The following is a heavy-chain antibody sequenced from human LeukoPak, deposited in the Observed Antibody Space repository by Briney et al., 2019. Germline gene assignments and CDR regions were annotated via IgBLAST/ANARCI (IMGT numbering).Heavy chain of an antibody. CDR2: IYYSGST. Sequence: ASETLSLTCTVSGGSISSSSYYWGWIRQPPGKGLEWIGSIYYSGSTYYNPSLKSRVTISVDTSKNQFSLKLSSVTAADTAVYYCARGGGAIDYWGQGTLVTVSS. CDR3: ARGGGAIDY. CDR1: GGSISSSSYY. D-gene: IGHD3-16*01. J-gene: IGHJ4*02. V-gene: IGHV4-39*01.